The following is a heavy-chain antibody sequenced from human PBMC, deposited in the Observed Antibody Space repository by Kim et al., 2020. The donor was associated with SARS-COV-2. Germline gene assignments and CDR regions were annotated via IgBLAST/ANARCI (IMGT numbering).Heavy chain of an antibody. CDR2: IYHSGST. V-gene: IGHV4-4*02. D-gene: IGHD6-13*01. CDR3: ARDRDAQKKIAAAVRWFDP. CDR1: GGSISSSNW. J-gene: IGHJ5*02. Sequence: SETLSLTCAVSGGSISSSNWWSWVRQPPGKGLEWIGEIYHSGSTNYNPSLKSRVTISVDNSKNQFSLKLSSVTAADTAVYYCARDRDAQKKIAAAVRWFDPWGQGTLVTVSS.